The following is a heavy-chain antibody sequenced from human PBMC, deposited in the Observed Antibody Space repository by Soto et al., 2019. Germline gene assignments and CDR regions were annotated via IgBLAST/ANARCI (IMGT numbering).Heavy chain of an antibody. CDR1: GLMYSSYS. CDR3: ARVISCGGGTFISVHQYYGMDV. J-gene: IGHJ6*02. CDR2: ISLSGSQI. Sequence: EVQLVESGGGLVKPGGSVRLSCVASGLMYSSYSMSWVRQAPGKGLEWVAFISLSGSQINYAASVEGRFTISRDNAKIALYLLMNTVRVEDTAIYYCARVISCGGGTFISVHQYYGMDVWGPGTTITVSS. D-gene: IGHD2-21*01. V-gene: IGHV3-21*01.